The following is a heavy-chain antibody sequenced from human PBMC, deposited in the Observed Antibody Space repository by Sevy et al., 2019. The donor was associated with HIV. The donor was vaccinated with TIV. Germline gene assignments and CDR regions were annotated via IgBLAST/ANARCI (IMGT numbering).Heavy chain of an antibody. V-gene: IGHV3-23*01. CDR1: EFTLSTYA. Sequence: GSLRLSCAASEFTLSTYAMTWVRRAPGKGLEWVSTISGSDGGTYYAASVKGRFTISRDNPKNTLYIQMNSLRAEDTAVYYCAKGKDTAMDVDYWGQGTLVTVSS. CDR2: ISGSDGGT. J-gene: IGHJ4*02. CDR3: AKGKDTAMDVDY. D-gene: IGHD5-18*01.